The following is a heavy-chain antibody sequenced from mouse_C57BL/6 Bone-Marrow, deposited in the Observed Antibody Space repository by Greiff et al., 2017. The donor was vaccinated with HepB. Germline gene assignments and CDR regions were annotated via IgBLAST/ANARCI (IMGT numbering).Heavy chain of an antibody. D-gene: IGHD4-1*01. J-gene: IGHJ1*03. CDR2: ISYSGST. Sequence: EVKVVESGPGLAKPSQTLSLTCSVTGYSITSDYRNWIRKFPGNKLEYMGYISYSGSTYYNPSLKSRISITRDTSKNQYYLQLNSVTTEDTATYYCARYPSNWDWYFDVWGTGTTVTVSS. CDR1: GYSITSDY. CDR3: ARYPSNWDWYFDV. V-gene: IGHV3-8*01.